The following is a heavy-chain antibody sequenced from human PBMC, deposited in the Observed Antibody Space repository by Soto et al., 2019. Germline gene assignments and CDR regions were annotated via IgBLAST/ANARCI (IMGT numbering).Heavy chain of an antibody. Sequence: SETLSLTCTVSGGPVRSGNYYWSWIRQPPGKGLEWIGCVHYSGTTNYNPSLKSRVTISADTSNNQFSLKVKSVTAADTAVYYCARDSVSMVRGVTRGRLLDYWGQGARVTASS. V-gene: IGHV4-61*01. D-gene: IGHD3-10*01. J-gene: IGHJ4*02. CDR3: ARDSVSMVRGVTRGRLLDY. CDR2: VHYSGTT. CDR1: GGPVRSGNYY.